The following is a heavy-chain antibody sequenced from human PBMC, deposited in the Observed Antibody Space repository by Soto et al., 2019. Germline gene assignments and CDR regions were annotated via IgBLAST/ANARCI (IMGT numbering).Heavy chain of an antibody. CDR1: GFTFSSYG. J-gene: IGHJ5*01. D-gene: IGHD5-12*01. Sequence: GGSLRLSCAASGFTFSSYGMHWVRQAPGKGLEWVSFISYDGSNKYYADSVKGRFTISRDNSKNTLYLQMNSLRAEDTAVYYCAKDLRKLVLANSGYEPNWFDSWGQGTLVTVSS. CDR3: AKDLRKLVLANSGYEPNWFDS. V-gene: IGHV3-30*18. CDR2: ISYDGSNK.